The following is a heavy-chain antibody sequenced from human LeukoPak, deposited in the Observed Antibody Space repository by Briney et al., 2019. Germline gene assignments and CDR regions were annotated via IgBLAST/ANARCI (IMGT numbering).Heavy chain of an antibody. CDR3: AKEPASSGWFDP. CDR1: GFTFGSFW. D-gene: IGHD6-19*01. CDR2: INHDGSDA. J-gene: IGHJ5*02. V-gene: IGHV3-7*03. Sequence: PGGSLRLSCAGSGFTFGSFWMIWVRQAPGKGLEWVATINHDGSDAYYIDSVKGRFTISRDNAKNSLFLHMNSLRAEDTAVYYCAKEPASSGWFDPWGQGTLVAVSS.